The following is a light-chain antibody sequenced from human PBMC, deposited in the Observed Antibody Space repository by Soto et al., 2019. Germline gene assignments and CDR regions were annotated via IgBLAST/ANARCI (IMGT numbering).Light chain of an antibody. V-gene: IGKV3-20*01. J-gene: IGKJ1*01. CDR3: HQYGSSPWT. CDR2: GAS. Sequence: EIVLTQSPGTLSLSPGARATLSCRASQSVSSSYLAWYQQKPGQAPRLLIYGASSRATGIPDRFSGSGSGTDFSLTISRLEPEDFAMYFCHQYGSSPWTFGQGTRVEIK. CDR1: QSVSSSY.